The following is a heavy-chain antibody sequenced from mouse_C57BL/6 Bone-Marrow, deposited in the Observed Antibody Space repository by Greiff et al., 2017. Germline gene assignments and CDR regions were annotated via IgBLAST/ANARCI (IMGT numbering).Heavy chain of an antibody. V-gene: IGHV5-12*01. J-gene: IGHJ1*03. CDR1: GFTFSDYY. CDR2: ISNGGGST. D-gene: IGHD1-1*01. Sequence: EVQLQESGGGLVQPGGSLKLSCAASGFTFSDYYMYWVRQTPEKRLEWVAYISNGGGSTYYPDTVKGRFTISRDNAKNTLYLQMSRLKSEDTAMYYCARSTVVADWYFDVWGTGTTVTVSS. CDR3: ARSTVVADWYFDV.